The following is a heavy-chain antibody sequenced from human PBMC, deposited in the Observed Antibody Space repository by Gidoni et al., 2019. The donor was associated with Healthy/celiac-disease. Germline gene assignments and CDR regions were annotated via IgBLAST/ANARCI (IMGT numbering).Heavy chain of an antibody. Sequence: QVQLVQSGDEVQKPGSSVKLPCKALGGTFSSYAISWVRQATGQGLEWMGGSIPICGTANYAQKFQGKVTVTADESTSTAYMELSSLCSEDTAVYYCARGNYARSVDYWGQGTLVTVSS. CDR1: GGTFSSYA. CDR2: SIPICGTA. CDR3: ARGNYARSVDY. V-gene: IGHV1-69*01. D-gene: IGHD4-4*01. J-gene: IGHJ4*02.